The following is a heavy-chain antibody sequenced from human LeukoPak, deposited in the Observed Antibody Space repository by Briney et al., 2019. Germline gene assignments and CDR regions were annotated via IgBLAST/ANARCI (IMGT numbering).Heavy chain of an antibody. J-gene: IGHJ6*02. V-gene: IGHV1-69*13. CDR3: ARVPNERITIFGVVLGGHYYYYGMDV. CDR2: IIPIFGTA. Sequence: SVKVSCKASGGTFSSYAISWVRQAPGQGLEWMGGIIPIFGTANYAQKFQGRVTITVDESTSTAYMELSSLRSEDTAVYYCARVPNERITIFGVVLGGHYYYYGMDVWGQGTTVTVSS. D-gene: IGHD3-3*01. CDR1: GGTFSSYA.